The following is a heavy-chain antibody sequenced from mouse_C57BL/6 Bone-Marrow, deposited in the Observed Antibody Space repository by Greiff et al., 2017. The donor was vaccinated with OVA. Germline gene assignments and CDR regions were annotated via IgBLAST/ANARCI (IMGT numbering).Heavy chain of an antibody. Sequence: QVTLKESGPGILQPSQTLSLTCSFSGFSLSTSGMGVGRIRHPPGKGLEWLVHTCRGDDKYYNPVLKSRLTISKDTSKNQVFLKIATVDPAVTATYYCAPIPPLFAYWGQGTLVTVSA. J-gene: IGHJ3*01. CDR1: GFSLSTSGMG. CDR2: TCRGDDK. V-gene: IGHV8-8*01. CDR3: APIPPLFAY.